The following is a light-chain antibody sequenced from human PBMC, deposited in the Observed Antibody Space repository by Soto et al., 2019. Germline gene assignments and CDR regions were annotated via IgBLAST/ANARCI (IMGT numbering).Light chain of an antibody. CDR1: ESIHSAY. CDR2: STS. J-gene: IGKJ1*01. CDR3: PQYGRSLWT. Sequence: ENVLTQSPGTLSLSPGERATLSCRASESIHSAYLAWYQQKPGQAPRLLIYSTSSRATGIPDRFSGSGSGTNFTLTISRLEPEDFAMYFWPQYGRSLWTFGQGTKVEIK. V-gene: IGKV3-20*01.